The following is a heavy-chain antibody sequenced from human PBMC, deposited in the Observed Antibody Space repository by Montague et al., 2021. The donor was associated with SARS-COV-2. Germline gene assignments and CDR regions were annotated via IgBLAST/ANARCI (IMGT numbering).Heavy chain of an antibody. J-gene: IGHJ4*02. CDR2: IYYSGST. V-gene: IGHV4-31*03. D-gene: IGHD3-3*01. CDR3: ARGGTIFGVVIRPFDY. Sequence: TLSLTCTVSGGSISSGGYYWSWIRQHPGKGLEWIGYIYYSGSTYYNPSLKSRVTISVDTSKNQISLKLSSVTAADTAVYYCARGGTIFGVVIRPFDYWGQGTLVTVSS. CDR1: GGSISSGGYY.